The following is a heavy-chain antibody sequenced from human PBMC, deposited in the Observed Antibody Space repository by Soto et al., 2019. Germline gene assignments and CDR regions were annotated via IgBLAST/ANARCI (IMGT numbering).Heavy chain of an antibody. CDR1: GYTFTGYY. J-gene: IGHJ3*02. CDR2: INPNSGGT. D-gene: IGHD6-19*01. CDR3: ARDSSVAGNNAFDI. Sequence: ASVKVSCKASGYTFTGYYMHWVRQAPGQGLEWMGWINPNSGGTNYAQKFQGWVTMTRDTSISTAYMELSRLRSDDTAVYYCARDSSVAGNNAFDIWGQGTMVPVSS. V-gene: IGHV1-2*04.